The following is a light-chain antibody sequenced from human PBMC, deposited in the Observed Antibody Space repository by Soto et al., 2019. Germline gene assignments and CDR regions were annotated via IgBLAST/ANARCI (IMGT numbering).Light chain of an antibody. CDR3: QQYYRDTRT. CDR1: QSVSNNY. V-gene: IGKV3-20*01. CDR2: RAS. Sequence: EIVLTQGPGTLSLSPGERATLSCRASQSVSNNYVDGDQQKPGQAPRLLRDRASNRATCIPDRFSGSGSGTDFTLTISCLHSEAFATYSCQQYYRDTRTFGPGTNVEIK. J-gene: IGKJ1*01.